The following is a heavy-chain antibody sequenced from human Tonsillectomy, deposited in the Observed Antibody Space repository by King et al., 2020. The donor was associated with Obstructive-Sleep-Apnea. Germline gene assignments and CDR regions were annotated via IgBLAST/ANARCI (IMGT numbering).Heavy chain of an antibody. CDR3: ARDWISPDYSDY. Sequence: VQLVESGGGLVKPGGSLRLSCAASGLTFTNYSMNWVRQAPGKGLEWVSSITSSYDTYYADSVRGLFTISRDNAEDSLHLQMNSLRAEDTAVYYCARDWISPDYSDYWGRGTLVTVSS. D-gene: IGHD2-2*03. CDR2: ITSSYDT. V-gene: IGHV3-21*03. J-gene: IGHJ4*02. CDR1: GLTFTNYS.